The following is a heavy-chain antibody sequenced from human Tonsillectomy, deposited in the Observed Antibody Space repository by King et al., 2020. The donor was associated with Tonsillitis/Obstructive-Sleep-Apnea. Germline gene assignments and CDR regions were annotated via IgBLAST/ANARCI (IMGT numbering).Heavy chain of an antibody. V-gene: IGHV1-46*01. J-gene: IGHJ4*02. CDR1: GYTFTSYS. Sequence: QVQLVESGAEVKKPGASVKVSCKASGYTFTSYSMHWVRQAPGQGLEWMGIINPSGCSTSYAQKFQGRVTMTRDTSTSTVYMELSSLRSEDTAVYYCARTRHLLSPFDYWGQGTLVTVSS. CDR2: INPSGCST. D-gene: IGHD2-2*01. CDR3: ARTRHLLSPFDY.